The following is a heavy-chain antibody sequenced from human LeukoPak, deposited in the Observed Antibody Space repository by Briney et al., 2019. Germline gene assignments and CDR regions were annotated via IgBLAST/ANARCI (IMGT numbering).Heavy chain of an antibody. J-gene: IGHJ5*02. V-gene: IGHV4-39*01. D-gene: IGHD3-10*01. Sequence: SETLSLTCTVSGGSISSISYYWGWIRQPPGKGLEWIGSIYYSGSTYYNPSLKSRITISVDTSKNQFSLKLSSVTAADTAVYYCARHRGYNYYGSGSYSWFDPWGQGTLVTVSS. CDR2: IYYSGST. CDR1: GGSISSISYY. CDR3: ARHRGYNYYGSGSYSWFDP.